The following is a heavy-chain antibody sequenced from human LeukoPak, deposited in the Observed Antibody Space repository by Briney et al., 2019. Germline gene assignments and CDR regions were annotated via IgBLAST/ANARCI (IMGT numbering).Heavy chain of an antibody. CDR1: GGSVNRGSFY. CDR2: IHHSGNT. V-gene: IGHV4-39*01. CDR3: ARHEGSYYDKSGYTFDR. J-gene: IGHJ4*02. Sequence: PSDILSLTCTVSGGSVNRGSFYWAWVRQPPGKGLEWIGGIHHSGNTYYNPSLKSRITISIDTSQNQFSLNLSSVTATDRAVYYCARHEGSYYDKSGYTFDRWGQGTLVIVSS. D-gene: IGHD3-22*01.